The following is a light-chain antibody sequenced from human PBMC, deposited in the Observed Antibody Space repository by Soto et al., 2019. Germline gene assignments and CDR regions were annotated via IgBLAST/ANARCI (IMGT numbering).Light chain of an antibody. V-gene: IGKV1-39*01. J-gene: IGKJ1*01. CDR2: AAS. CDR1: QNISNY. CDR3: QQSYSSPPT. Sequence: DIQMTQSPSSLSASVEDRVIITCRASQNISNYLNWYQQKPGKAPKLLIFAASSLQSGVPSRFSGSRSGPDFTLTISSLQPEDFATYYCQQSYSSPPTFGQGTKVDI.